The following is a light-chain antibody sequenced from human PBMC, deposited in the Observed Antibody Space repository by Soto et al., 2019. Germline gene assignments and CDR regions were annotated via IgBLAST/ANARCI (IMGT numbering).Light chain of an antibody. CDR1: QTISSW. CDR2: KAS. Sequence: DIQMTQSPSALSGSVGDRVTITCRASQTISSWLAWYQQKPGKAPKLLIYKASTLKSGVPSRFSGSGSGTEFTLTISSLQPDDFATYYCQQVHSYPITFGQGTRLEIK. CDR3: QQVHSYPIT. J-gene: IGKJ5*01. V-gene: IGKV1-5*03.